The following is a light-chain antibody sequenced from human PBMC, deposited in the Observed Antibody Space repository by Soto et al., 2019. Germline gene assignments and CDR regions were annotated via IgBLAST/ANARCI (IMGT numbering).Light chain of an antibody. Sequence: QLVLTQSPSASASLGASVKLTCTLSSGYPNYAIAWHQQQPEKGPRYLMRVNTDGSHTKGDGIPDRFSGSSSGAERYLTISSLQSEDEADYYCQTWGTGIQVFGGGTQLTVL. V-gene: IGLV4-69*01. CDR1: SGYPNYA. J-gene: IGLJ3*02. CDR3: QTWGTGIQV. CDR2: VNTDGSH.